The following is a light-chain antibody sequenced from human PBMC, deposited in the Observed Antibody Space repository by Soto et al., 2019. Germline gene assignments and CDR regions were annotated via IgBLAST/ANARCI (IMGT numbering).Light chain of an antibody. CDR3: HQYGWSPWT. CDR1: QRVSSSY. V-gene: IGKV3-20*01. CDR2: SAS. J-gene: IGKJ1*01. Sequence: EIVLTQSPGILSLSPGERATVSCRASQRVSSSYLAWYQQKPGQAPRLLIYSASSRATGVPDRFSGSGSRTDFTLTISRLEPEDFAVYYCHQYGWSPWTFGQGTKVEIK.